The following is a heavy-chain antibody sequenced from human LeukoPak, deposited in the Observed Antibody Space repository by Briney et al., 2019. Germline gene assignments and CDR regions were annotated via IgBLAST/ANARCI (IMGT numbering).Heavy chain of an antibody. D-gene: IGHD3-10*01. CDR2: ISAYNGNT. Sequence: ASVKVSCEASGYTFTSYGISWVRQAPGQGLDWMGWISAYNGNTNYAQKLQGRVTMTTDTSTSTAYMELRSLRSDDTAVYYCATSYGSGSYYTQSYYYYGMDVWGKGTTVTVSS. CDR3: ATSYGSGSYYTQSYYYYGMDV. J-gene: IGHJ6*04. V-gene: IGHV1-18*04. CDR1: GYTFTSYG.